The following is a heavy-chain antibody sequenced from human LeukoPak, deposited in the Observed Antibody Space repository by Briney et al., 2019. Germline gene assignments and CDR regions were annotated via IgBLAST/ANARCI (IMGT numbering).Heavy chain of an antibody. V-gene: IGHV3-48*03. CDR1: GFTFSSYE. J-gene: IGHJ3*02. Sequence: GGSLRLSCAASGFTFSSYELNWVRQAPGKGLEWVSYISSSGSTIYYADSVKGRFTISRDNAKNSLYLQMNSLRAEDTAVYYCARDPPYYDSSHDAFDTWGQGTMVTVSS. D-gene: IGHD3-22*01. CDR2: ISSSGSTI. CDR3: ARDPPYYDSSHDAFDT.